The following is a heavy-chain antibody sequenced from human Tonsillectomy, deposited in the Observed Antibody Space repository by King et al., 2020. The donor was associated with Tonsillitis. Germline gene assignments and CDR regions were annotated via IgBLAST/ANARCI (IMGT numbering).Heavy chain of an antibody. V-gene: IGHV4-30-2*01. CDR1: GDSITSGGYY. D-gene: IGHD3-9*01. CDR2: ILHSGFT. Sequence: MQLQESGSGLVKPSQTLSLTCVVSGDSITSGGYYWTWIRQPPGKGLEWIGYILHSGFTDYSPSLQSRVTMSVDRSKNQFSLKLSSVTAADTAVYYCARGALSGYYNVGAFDIWGQGTMVTVSS. CDR3: ARGALSGYYNVGAFDI. J-gene: IGHJ3*02.